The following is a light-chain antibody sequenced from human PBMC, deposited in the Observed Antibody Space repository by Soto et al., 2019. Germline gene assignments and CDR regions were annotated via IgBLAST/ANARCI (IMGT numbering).Light chain of an antibody. CDR1: QSVSSN. V-gene: IGKV3-15*01. Sequence: EIVMTQSPATLSVSPGERATLSCRASQSVSSNLAWYQQKPGQAPRLLIYGASTRATGIPARFSGSGSGTEFTLTISSLQFEDFAVYYCQQYGRTFGQGTKVEIK. J-gene: IGKJ1*01. CDR2: GAS. CDR3: QQYGRT.